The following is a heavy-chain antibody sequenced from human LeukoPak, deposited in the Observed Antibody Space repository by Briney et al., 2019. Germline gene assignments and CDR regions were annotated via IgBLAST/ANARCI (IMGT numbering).Heavy chain of an antibody. J-gene: IGHJ4*02. CDR1: GYTFTGYY. V-gene: IGHV1-2*06. CDR3: ASSNIAVAGRFDY. D-gene: IGHD6-19*01. CDR2: INPNSGGT. Sequence: ASVKVSCKASGYTFTGYYMHWVRQAPGQGLEWMGRINPNSGGTNYAQKFQGRVTMTRDTSISTAYMELSRLRSDDTAVYYRASSNIAVAGRFDYWGQGTLVTVSS.